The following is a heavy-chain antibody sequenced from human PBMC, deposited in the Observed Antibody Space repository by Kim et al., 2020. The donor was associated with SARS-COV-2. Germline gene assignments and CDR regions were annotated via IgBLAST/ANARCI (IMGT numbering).Heavy chain of an antibody. Sequence: GGSLRLSCAASGFTFSNAWMSWVRQAPGKGLEWVGRIKSKTDGGTTDYAAPVKGRFTISRDDSKNTLYLQMNSLKTEETAVYYCTTGIAAVGTGELQVSWGQGTLVTVSS. CDR3: TTGIAAVGTGELQVS. V-gene: IGHV3-15*01. J-gene: IGHJ4*02. CDR2: IKSKTDGGTT. D-gene: IGHD6-13*01. CDR1: GFTFSNAW.